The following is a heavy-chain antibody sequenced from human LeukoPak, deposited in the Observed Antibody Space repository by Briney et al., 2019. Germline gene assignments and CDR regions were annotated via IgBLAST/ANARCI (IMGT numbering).Heavy chain of an antibody. CDR3: ARDLEYSSSRWFDP. CDR2: NYYCGST. CDR1: GGSISSYY. J-gene: IGHJ5*02. D-gene: IGHD6-6*01. V-gene: IGHV4-59*01. Sequence: PSETLSLTCTISGGSISSYYWSWIRQPPGKVLEWIGSNYYCGSTNYNPPLKSRVTISVDHPKNLLSLKQTTVPAAAPAVHSCARDLEYSSSRWFDPWGQGNLVTVS.